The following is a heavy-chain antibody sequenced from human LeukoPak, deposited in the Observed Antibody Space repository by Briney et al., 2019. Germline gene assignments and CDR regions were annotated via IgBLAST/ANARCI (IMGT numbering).Heavy chain of an antibody. CDR2: IRYDGSNK. Sequence: GGSLRLSCAASGFTFSSYAMSRVRQAPGKGLEWVAFIRYDGSNKYYADSVKGRFTISRDNSKNTLYLQMNSLRAEDTAVYYCAKVSGSGWYLDYWGQGTLVTVSS. V-gene: IGHV3-30*02. CDR3: AKVSGSGWYLDY. CDR1: GFTFSSYA. D-gene: IGHD6-19*01. J-gene: IGHJ4*02.